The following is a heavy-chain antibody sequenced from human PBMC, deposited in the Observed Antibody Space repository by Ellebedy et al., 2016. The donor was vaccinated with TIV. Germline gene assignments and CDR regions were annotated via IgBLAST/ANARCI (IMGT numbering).Heavy chain of an antibody. CDR3: TLYNH. CDR2: ISGSGDTT. J-gene: IGHJ5*02. V-gene: IGHV3-23*01. Sequence: GESLKISCAASGFTFSSHGLSWVRQSPGKGLEWISAISGSGDTTYYADSVRGRFTISRDNSRNTLYLQMNSLRVDDAAVYYCTLYNHWGQGTLVTVSS. D-gene: IGHD1-1*01. CDR1: GFTFSSHG.